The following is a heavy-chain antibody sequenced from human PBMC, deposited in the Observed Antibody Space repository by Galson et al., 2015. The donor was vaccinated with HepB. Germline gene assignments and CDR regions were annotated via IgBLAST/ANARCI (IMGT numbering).Heavy chain of an antibody. CDR1: GFTFSSYA. CDR2: ISYDGSNK. J-gene: IGHJ4*02. CDR3: AALGDEWTIFGVVTSFDY. Sequence: SLRLSCAASGFTFSSYAMHWVRQAPGKGLEWVAVISYDGSNKYYADSVKGRFTISRDNSKNTLYLQMNSLRAEDTAVYYCAALGDEWTIFGVVTSFDYWGQGTLVTVSS. V-gene: IGHV3-30-3*01. D-gene: IGHD3-3*01.